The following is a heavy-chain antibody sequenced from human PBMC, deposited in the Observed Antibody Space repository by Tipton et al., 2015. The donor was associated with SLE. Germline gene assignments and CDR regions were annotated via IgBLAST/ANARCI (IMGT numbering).Heavy chain of an antibody. D-gene: IGHD3-10*01. V-gene: IGHV3-74*01. CDR1: GFTFNRYW. Sequence: SLRLSCAASGFTFNRYWMHWVRQAPGKGLMWVSRIDSDGTITNYADTVKGRFTISRDKAKDTLYLQMNSLRAEDTAVDYCARIQYYGSGSGDYWGQGTLVTVSP. CDR2: IDSDGTIT. CDR3: ARIQYYGSGSGDY. J-gene: IGHJ4*02.